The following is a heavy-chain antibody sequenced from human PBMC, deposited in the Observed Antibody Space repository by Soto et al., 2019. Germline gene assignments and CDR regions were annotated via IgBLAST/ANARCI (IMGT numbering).Heavy chain of an antibody. J-gene: IGHJ5*02. D-gene: IGHD3-3*01. CDR2: VNHSGST. Sequence: SETLSLTCAVTSGAFIAYQWRWVCETPGQGVGGIGAVNHSGSTRYNPSLKSRVTMQADTSKKQFSLKLTSVTAADSAIYYCARGWRFDPWGQGTQVS. CDR3: ARGWRFDP. V-gene: IGHV4-34*01. CDR1: SGAFIAYQ.